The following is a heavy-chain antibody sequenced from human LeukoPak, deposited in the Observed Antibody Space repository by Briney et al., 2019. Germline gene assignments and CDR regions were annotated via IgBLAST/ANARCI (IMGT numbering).Heavy chain of an antibody. CDR1: GGSISSSSYY. V-gene: IGHV4-39*07. CDR2: IYYSGST. Sequence: PSETLSLTCTVSGGSISSSSYYWGWIRQPPGKGLEWIGSIYYSGSTYYNPSLKSRVTISVDTSKNQFSLKLSSVTAADTAVYYCARAVAGIGFYYYYYMDVWGKGTTVTVSS. CDR3: ARAVAGIGFYYYYYMDV. D-gene: IGHD6-19*01. J-gene: IGHJ6*03.